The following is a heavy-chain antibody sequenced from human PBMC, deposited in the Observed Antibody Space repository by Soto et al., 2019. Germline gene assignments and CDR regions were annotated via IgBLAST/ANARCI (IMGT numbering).Heavy chain of an antibody. CDR2: MYYTGST. CDR3: ARLYSGRTQGLRYFDY. Sequence: SETLSLTCIVSGDSISGNYWGWIRQPPGKRLEWIGYMYYTGSTNYNPSLKSRVTISVDKSKNQFSLKLSSVTAADTAVYYCARLYSGRTQGLRYFDYWGQGTLVTVSS. J-gene: IGHJ4*02. CDR1: GDSISGNY. D-gene: IGHD1-26*01. V-gene: IGHV4-59*12.